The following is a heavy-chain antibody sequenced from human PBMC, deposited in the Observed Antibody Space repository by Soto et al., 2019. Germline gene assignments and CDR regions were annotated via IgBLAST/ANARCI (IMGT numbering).Heavy chain of an antibody. Sequence: LRLSCAASGFTFSSYAMSWVRQAPGKGLEWIGNINYSGSTYHNPSLQSRVSISGDTSKNQFSLKLSSVTAADTAVYYCAKANYYYGMDVWGQGTTVTVSS. V-gene: IGHV4-31*02. J-gene: IGHJ6*02. CDR3: AKANYYYGMDV. CDR2: INYSGST. D-gene: IGHD2-8*01. CDR1: GFTFSSYA.